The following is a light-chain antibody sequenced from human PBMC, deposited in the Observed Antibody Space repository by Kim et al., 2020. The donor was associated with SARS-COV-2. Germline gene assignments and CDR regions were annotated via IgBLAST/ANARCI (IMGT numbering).Light chain of an antibody. Sequence: PSERATLAFTGRESVSSSYLASYQQQPGQAPTLLIYCASSRAAGIPDRCSGSGSGTDFSLTISRLEPDDFAVYYCHQYGSSPLWTFGQGTKVDIK. V-gene: IGKV3-20*01. CDR2: CAS. J-gene: IGKJ1*01. CDR1: ESVSSSY. CDR3: HQYGSSPLWT.